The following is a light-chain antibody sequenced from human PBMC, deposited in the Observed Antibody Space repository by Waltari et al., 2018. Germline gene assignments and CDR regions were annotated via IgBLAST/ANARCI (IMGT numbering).Light chain of an antibody. CDR3: RQYNTYAS. CDR2: KSS. J-gene: IGKJ2*01. V-gene: IGKV1-5*03. CDR1: QSISNY. Sequence: DIQMTQSPSTLSASVGDRVTITCRASQSISNYLAWCQQKPGKAPNLLIYKSSILKSGVSARFSGSGSGTQFTLTISSLQPGDFASYFCRQYNTYASCGQGTKLEIK.